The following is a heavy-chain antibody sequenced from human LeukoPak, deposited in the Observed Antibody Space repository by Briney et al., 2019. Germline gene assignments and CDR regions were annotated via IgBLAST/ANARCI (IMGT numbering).Heavy chain of an antibody. CDR1: GFTFSSYA. Sequence: GGSLRLSCAASGFTFSSYAMSWVRQAPGKGLEWVSAISGSGGSTYYADSVKGRFTISRDNSKNTLYLQMNSLRAEDTAVYYCARDQGRYSYDRHFDYWGQGTLVTVSS. J-gene: IGHJ4*02. CDR2: ISGSGGST. CDR3: ARDQGRYSYDRHFDY. V-gene: IGHV3-23*01. D-gene: IGHD5-18*01.